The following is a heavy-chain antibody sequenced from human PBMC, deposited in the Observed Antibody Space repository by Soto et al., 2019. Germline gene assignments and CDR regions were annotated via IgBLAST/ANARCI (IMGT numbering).Heavy chain of an antibody. CDR2: INHSGST. D-gene: IGHD2-2*01. V-gene: IGHV4-34*01. J-gene: IGHJ5*02. CDR1: GGSFSGYY. Sequence: SETLSLTCAVYGGSFSGYYWSWIRQPPGKGLEWIGEINHSGSTNYNPSLESRVTISVDTSKNQFSLKLSSVTAADTAVYYCARGDIVVENNWFDPWGQGTLVTVSS. CDR3: ARGDIVVENNWFDP.